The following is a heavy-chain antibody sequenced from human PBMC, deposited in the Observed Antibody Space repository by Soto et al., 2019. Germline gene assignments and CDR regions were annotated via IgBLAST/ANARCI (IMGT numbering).Heavy chain of an antibody. Sequence: QVQLVQSGAEVKKPGSSVKVSCKASGDTDTNYVISWVRQAPGQGLEWMGGIFPKFGTTYSAQKLQDRLTITADERTSTVYMQLSSLRRDDTAVYYWEAEMTFGKVAGVWGQGTTVTVSS. D-gene: IGHD2-15*01. CDR1: GDTDTNYV. V-gene: IGHV1-69*01. J-gene: IGHJ6*02. CDR3: EAEMTFGKVAGV. CDR2: IFPKFGTT.